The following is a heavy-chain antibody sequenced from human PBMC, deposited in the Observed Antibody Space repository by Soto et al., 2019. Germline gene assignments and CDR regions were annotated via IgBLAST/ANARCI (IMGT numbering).Heavy chain of an antibody. V-gene: IGHV3-33*01. CDR1: GFTFSSYG. CDR2: IWYDGSNK. CDR3: ARERRYSRSHNFDY. Sequence: GGSLRLSCAASGFTFSSYGMHWVRQAPGKGLEWVAVIWYDGSNKYYADSVKGRFTISRDNSKNTLYLQMNSLRAEDTAVYYCARERRYSRSHNFDYWGQGTLVTVYS. D-gene: IGHD6-13*01. J-gene: IGHJ4*02.